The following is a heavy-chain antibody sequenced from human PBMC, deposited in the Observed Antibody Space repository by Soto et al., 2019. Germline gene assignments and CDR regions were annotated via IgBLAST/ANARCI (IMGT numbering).Heavy chain of an antibody. CDR3: AGGRDGGAAN. CDR1: GGSLTSYY. CDR2: INPSGNT. J-gene: IGHJ4*02. Sequence: QVHLQQWGAGLLKPSETLSLTCAVYGGSLTSYYWSWIRQPPGKGLEWIGDINPSGNTNYTPSLKSRVAMSGDTPKNLFSLEPTSVTAADKAVYYCAGGRDGGAANWGQGTLVTVSS. D-gene: IGHD4-17*01. V-gene: IGHV4-34*01.